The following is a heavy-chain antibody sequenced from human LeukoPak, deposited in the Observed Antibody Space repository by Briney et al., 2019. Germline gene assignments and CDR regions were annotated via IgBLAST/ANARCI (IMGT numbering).Heavy chain of an antibody. CDR3: ARENSADSGIAY. CDR2: IYPGDSDT. V-gene: IGHV5-51*01. J-gene: IGHJ4*02. D-gene: IGHD3-10*01. CDR1: GYSFTNYW. Sequence: GESLKISCKGSGYSFTNYWIGWVRQMPGKGLEWMGIIYPGDSDTKYSPSFQGQVTISADKSINTAYLQWSSLEASDTAMYYCARENSADSGIAYWGQGTLVTVSS.